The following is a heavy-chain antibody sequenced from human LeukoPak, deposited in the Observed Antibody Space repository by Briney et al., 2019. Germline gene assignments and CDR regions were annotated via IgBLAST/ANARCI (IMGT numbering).Heavy chain of an antibody. J-gene: IGHJ5*02. CDR2: MNPNSGNT. V-gene: IGHV1-8*01. CDR1: GYTFTSYD. Sequence: ASVKGSCKASGYTFTSYDINWVRQGTGQGLEWMGWMNPNSGNTGDAQKFQGRLTMTRNNSLRTAYMELSSLRSEDTAVYYCARGLYCSRTSCYIRWFDPWGQGTLVTVSS. CDR3: ARGLYCSRTSCYIRWFDP. D-gene: IGHD2-2*02.